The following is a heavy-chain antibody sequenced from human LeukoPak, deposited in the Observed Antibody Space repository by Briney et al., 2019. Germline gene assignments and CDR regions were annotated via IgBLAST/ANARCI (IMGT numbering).Heavy chain of an antibody. V-gene: IGHV4-59*01. J-gene: IGHJ4*02. D-gene: IGHD5-12*01. CDR2: IYYSGST. CDR1: GGSISSYY. Sequence: SETLSLTCTVSGGSISSYYWSWIRQPPGKGLEWIGYIYYSGSTNYNPSLKSRVTISVDTSKNQFSLKLSSVTAADTAVYYCASAYSGYAEFDYWGQGTLVTVSS. CDR3: ASAYSGYAEFDY.